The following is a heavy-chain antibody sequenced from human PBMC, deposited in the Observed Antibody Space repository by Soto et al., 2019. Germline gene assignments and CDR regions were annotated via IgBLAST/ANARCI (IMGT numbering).Heavy chain of an antibody. Sequence: EVQLVESGGGLVQPGRSLRLSCAASGFTFDDYAMHWVRQAPGKGLEWVSGISWNSGSIGYADSVKGRFTISRDNAKHSLYLQMNSLRAEDTALYYCAKDPFVVVPAANDWGAFDIWGQGTMVTVSS. CDR3: AKDPFVVVPAANDWGAFDI. J-gene: IGHJ3*02. D-gene: IGHD2-2*01. V-gene: IGHV3-9*01. CDR1: GFTFDDYA. CDR2: ISWNSGSI.